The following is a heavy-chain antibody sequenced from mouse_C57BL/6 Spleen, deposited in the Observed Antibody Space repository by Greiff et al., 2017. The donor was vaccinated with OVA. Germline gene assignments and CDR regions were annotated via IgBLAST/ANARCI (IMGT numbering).Heavy chain of an antibody. CDR3: ARDYYGSSRYWYFDV. CDR2: ISYDGSN. Sequence: ESGPGLVKPSQSLSLTCSVTGYSITSGYYWNWIRQFPGNKLEWMGYISYDGSNNYNPSLKNRISITRDTSKNQFFLKLNSVTTEDTATYYCARDYYGSSRYWYFDVWGTGTTVTVSS. V-gene: IGHV3-6*01. CDR1: GYSITSGYY. J-gene: IGHJ1*03. D-gene: IGHD1-1*01.